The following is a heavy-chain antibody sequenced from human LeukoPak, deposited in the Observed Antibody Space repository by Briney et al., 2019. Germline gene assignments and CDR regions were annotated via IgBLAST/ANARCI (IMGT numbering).Heavy chain of an antibody. CDR1: GGSIKSHY. CDR3: ARGGSSWSYAMDV. Sequence: SETLSLTCTVSGGSIKSHYWCWIRQTPGKGLEWIGCIYESGSTYHNPSLKSRVTISVDMSKNQFSLKVSSVTAADTAVYYCARGGSSWSYAMDVWGQGTTVTVSS. D-gene: IGHD6-13*01. CDR2: IYESGST. J-gene: IGHJ6*02. V-gene: IGHV4-59*11.